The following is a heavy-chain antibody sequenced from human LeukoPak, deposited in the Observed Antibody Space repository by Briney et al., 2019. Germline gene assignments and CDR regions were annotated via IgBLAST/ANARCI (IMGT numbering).Heavy chain of an antibody. CDR3: ARDSSVVYAAGGPNWFDP. D-gene: IGHD2-8*02. CDR1: GFTFSSYS. Sequence: GGSLRLSCAASGFTFSSYSMNWVRQAPGKGLEWVSSVSSSSSYIYYADSVKGRFTISSDNAKNSLYLQMNSLRAEDTAVYYCARDSSVVYAAGGPNWFDPWGQGTLVTVSS. CDR2: VSSSSSYI. V-gene: IGHV3-21*01. J-gene: IGHJ5*02.